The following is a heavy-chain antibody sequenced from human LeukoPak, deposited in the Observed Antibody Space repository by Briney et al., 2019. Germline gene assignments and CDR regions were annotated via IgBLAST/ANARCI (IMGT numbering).Heavy chain of an antibody. Sequence: SETLSLTCAVYGGSFSGYYWSWHRQPPGKGLEWIGEINHSGSTNYNPSLTSRVTISVDTSKNQFSLKLSSVTAADTAVYYCARRQPYYYDSSGYYTFWGQGTLVTVSS. J-gene: IGHJ4*02. CDR2: INHSGST. CDR1: GGSFSGYY. V-gene: IGHV4-34*01. CDR3: ARRQPYYYDSSGYYTF. D-gene: IGHD3-22*01.